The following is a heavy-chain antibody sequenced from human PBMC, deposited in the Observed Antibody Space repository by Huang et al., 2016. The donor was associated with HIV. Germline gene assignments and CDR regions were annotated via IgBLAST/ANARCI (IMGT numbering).Heavy chain of an antibody. J-gene: IGHJ5*02. Sequence: QVQLVQSGAEVKKPGASVKVSCKASGYTFTNYDINWVRQATGQGLEWRRWMNPNSGDTGCAQKIQGRVTMTRNTSISTAYMELSSLRSEDTAVYYCARGGLLWFGELSTWGQGTLVTVSS. D-gene: IGHD3-10*01. CDR1: GYTFTNYD. V-gene: IGHV1-8*01. CDR2: MNPNSGDT. CDR3: ARGGLLWFGELST.